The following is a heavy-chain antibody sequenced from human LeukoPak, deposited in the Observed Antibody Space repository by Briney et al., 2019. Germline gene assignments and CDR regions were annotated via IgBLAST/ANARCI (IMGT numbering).Heavy chain of an antibody. D-gene: IGHD3-22*01. CDR3: AMILYDSSGYYYVY. J-gene: IGHJ4*02. CDR1: GGSFSGYY. V-gene: IGHV4-34*01. Sequence: PSETLSLTCAVYGGSFSGYYWSWIRKPPGKGLEWIGEINHSGSTNYNPSLKSRVTMSVDTSKNHYSLKLSSVTAADTAVYYCAMILYDSSGYYYVYWGQGTLVTVSS. CDR2: INHSGST.